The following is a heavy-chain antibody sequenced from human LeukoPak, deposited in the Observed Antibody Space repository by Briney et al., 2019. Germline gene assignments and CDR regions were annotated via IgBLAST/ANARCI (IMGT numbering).Heavy chain of an antibody. D-gene: IGHD1-14*01. J-gene: IGHJ6*02. CDR2: INPSGGST. CDR1: GYTFTSYY. V-gene: IGHV1-46*01. Sequence: ASVKVSCKASGYTFTSYYMHWVRQAPGQGLEWMGMINPSGGSTSYAQKFQGRVTMTRDTSTSTVYMELSSLRSEDTAVYYCARDRITLFKPRRYYGMDVWGQGTTVTVSS. CDR3: ARDRITLFKPRRYYGMDV.